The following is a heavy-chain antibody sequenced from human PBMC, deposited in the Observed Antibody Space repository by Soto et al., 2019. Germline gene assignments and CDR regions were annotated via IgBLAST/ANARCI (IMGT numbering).Heavy chain of an antibody. D-gene: IGHD1-1*01. CDR2: IYSGGNT. J-gene: IGHJ5*02. Sequence: EVQLVESGGTWVYPGGSLRLSCAVTDFIVGRNFMTWVRQAPGKGPESVAIIYSGGNTHHADSVKGRFTISRDTSKNTPHPQMNSRRVEDSALYYCASGFCRGGTCNRHLESWGQGTQVTVSS. V-gene: IGHV3-66*01. CDR3: ASGFCRGGTCNRHLES. CDR1: DFIVGRNF.